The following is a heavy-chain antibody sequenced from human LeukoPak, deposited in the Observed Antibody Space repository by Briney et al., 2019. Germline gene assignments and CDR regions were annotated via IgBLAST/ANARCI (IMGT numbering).Heavy chain of an antibody. D-gene: IGHD6-13*01. Sequence: GGSLRLSCAASGFTFSNYWMSWVRQAPGKGLEWVANIKQDGSEKYYVDSVKGRFTISRDNAKNSLYLQMNSLRAEDTAVYYCARDQGSSWSSINYYYYGVDVWGQGTTVTVSS. CDR1: GFTFSNYW. CDR2: IKQDGSEK. CDR3: ARDQGSSWSSINYYYYGVDV. V-gene: IGHV3-7*01. J-gene: IGHJ6*02.